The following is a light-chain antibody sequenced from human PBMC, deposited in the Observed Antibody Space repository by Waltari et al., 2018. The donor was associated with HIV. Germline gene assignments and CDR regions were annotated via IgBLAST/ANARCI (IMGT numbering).Light chain of an antibody. Sequence: DIQLTQSPSFLSASVGDRVPITCRASQGMSSSLAWYQQKPGKAPKLLIYAASTLQSGVPSRFSGSGSGTEFTLTISSLQPEDFATYYCQQLNNYPWTFGQGTKVEIK. CDR2: AAS. J-gene: IGKJ1*01. CDR1: QGMSSS. V-gene: IGKV1-9*01. CDR3: QQLNNYPWT.